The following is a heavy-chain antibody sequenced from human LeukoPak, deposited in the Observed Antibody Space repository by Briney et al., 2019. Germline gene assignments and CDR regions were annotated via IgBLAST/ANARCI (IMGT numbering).Heavy chain of an antibody. V-gene: IGHV3-73*01. D-gene: IGHD2-15*01. CDR3: ARGVAATPYYFDY. CDR1: GFTFSGSA. Sequence: GGSLRLSCAASGFTFSGSAMHWVRQASGKGLEWVGRIRSKANSYATAYAASVKGRFTISRDDSKNTAYLQMNSLKTEDTAVYYCARGVAATPYYFDYWGQGSLVTVSS. CDR2: IRSKANSYAT. J-gene: IGHJ4*02.